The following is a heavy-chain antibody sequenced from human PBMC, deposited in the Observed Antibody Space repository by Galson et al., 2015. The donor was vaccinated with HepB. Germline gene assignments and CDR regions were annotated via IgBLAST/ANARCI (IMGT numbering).Heavy chain of an antibody. CDR3: ARRRQMGSLTSAEESWLDP. V-gene: IGHV4-59*13. D-gene: IGHD4/OR15-4a*01. Sequence: QVQLQESSPGLVKPSETLSLTCSVSGDSISNYYWNWIRQPPGKGLEWIGYVPNSGGTYHPSLARRVTISMDASKNQLSLKLISVTAADTAVYYCARRRQMGSLTSAEESWLDPWGQGILVTVSS. CDR1: GDSISNYY. CDR2: VPNSGGT. J-gene: IGHJ5*02.